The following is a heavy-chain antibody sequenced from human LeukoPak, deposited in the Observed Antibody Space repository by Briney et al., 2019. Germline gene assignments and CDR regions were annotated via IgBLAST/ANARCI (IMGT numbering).Heavy chain of an antibody. J-gene: IGHJ4*02. CDR3: ARDYYDSSGYYGSLGY. CDR2: INPNSGGT. CDR1: GYTFTGHY. Sequence: GASVKVSCKASGYTFTGHYMHWVRQAPGQGLEWMGWINPNSGGTNYAQKFQGRVTMTRDTSISTAYMELSSLRSDDTAVYYCARDYYDSSGYYGSLGYWGQGTLVTVSS. D-gene: IGHD3-22*01. V-gene: IGHV1-2*02.